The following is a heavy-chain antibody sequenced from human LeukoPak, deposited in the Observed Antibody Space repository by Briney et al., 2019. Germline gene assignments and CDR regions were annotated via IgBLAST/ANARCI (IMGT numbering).Heavy chain of an antibody. V-gene: IGHV3-30*18. D-gene: IGHD6-19*01. J-gene: IGHJ4*02. Sequence: GGSLRLSCAASGFTFSSYAMSWVRQAPGKGLEWVAVISYDGSNKYYADSVKGRFTISRDNSKNTLYLQMNSLRAEDTAVYYCAKDAAIAVAGTWWYYFDYWGQGTLVTVSS. CDR1: GFTFSSYA. CDR2: ISYDGSNK. CDR3: AKDAAIAVAGTWWYYFDY.